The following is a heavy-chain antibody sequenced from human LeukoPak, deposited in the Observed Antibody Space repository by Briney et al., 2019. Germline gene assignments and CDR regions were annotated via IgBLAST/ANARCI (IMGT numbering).Heavy chain of an antibody. V-gene: IGHV1-2*02. CDR3: ARDLHSGIAVAGEFDY. CDR2: INPNRGGT. J-gene: IGHJ4*02. CDR1: GYTFTGYY. D-gene: IGHD6-19*01. Sequence: GASVKVSCKASGYTFTGYYMHWVRQAPGQGLEWMGWINPNRGGTNYAQKFQGRVTMTRDTSISTAYMELSRLRSDDTAVYYCARDLHSGIAVAGEFDYWGQGTLVTVSS.